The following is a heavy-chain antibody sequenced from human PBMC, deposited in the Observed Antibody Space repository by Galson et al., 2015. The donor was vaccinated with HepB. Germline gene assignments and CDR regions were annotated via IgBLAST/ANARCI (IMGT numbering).Heavy chain of an antibody. V-gene: IGHV3-30-3*01. CDR3: ARGIMGGGYDDYYMDV. D-gene: IGHD2-15*01. CDR1: GFTFSSYA. CDR2: ISYDGSNK. Sequence: SLRLSCAASGFTFSSYAMHWVRQAPGKGLEWVAVISYDGSNKYYADSVKGRFTISRDNSKNTLYLQMNSLRAEDTAVYYCARGIMGGGYDDYYMDVWGKGTTVTVSS. J-gene: IGHJ6*03.